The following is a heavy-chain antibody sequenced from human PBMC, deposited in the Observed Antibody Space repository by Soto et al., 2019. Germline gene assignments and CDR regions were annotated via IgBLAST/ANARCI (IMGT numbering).Heavy chain of an antibody. J-gene: IGHJ4*02. D-gene: IGHD3-10*01. V-gene: IGHV3-23*01. CDR2: ISGSGGST. CDR1: GFTFSSYA. Sequence: PGGSLRLSCAASGFTFSSYAMSWVRQAPGKGLEWVSAISGSGGSTYYADSVKGRFTISRDNPKNTLYLQMNSLRAEDTAVYYCAKDGDSMVRGVIITLVDYWGQGTLVTVSS. CDR3: AKDGDSMVRGVIITLVDY.